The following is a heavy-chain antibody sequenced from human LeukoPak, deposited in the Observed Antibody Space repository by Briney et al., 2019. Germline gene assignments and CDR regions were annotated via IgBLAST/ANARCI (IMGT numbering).Heavy chain of an antibody. CDR3: VRGSGNYWFDP. Sequence: ASVKVSCKASGYTFTAYYIHWVRQAPGQGLEWMAWINPNTGDTNYAQKFQGRVIMARDTSISTAYMELSRLRSDDTAVYYCVRGSGNYWFDPWGQGTLVTVSS. J-gene: IGHJ5*02. CDR1: GYTFTAYY. CDR2: INPNTGDT. D-gene: IGHD1-26*01. V-gene: IGHV1-2*02.